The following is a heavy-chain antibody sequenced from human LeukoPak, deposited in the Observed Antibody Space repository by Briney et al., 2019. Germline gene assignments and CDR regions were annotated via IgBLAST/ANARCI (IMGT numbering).Heavy chain of an antibody. J-gene: IGHJ4*02. D-gene: IGHD3-22*01. CDR3: AMVYYYDSSGYKDY. CDR1: GGSFSGYY. CDR2: INHSGST. Sequence: SETLSLTCAVYGGSFSGYYWSWIRQPPGKGLEWIGEINHSGSTNYNPSLKSRVTISVDTSKNQFSLKLSSVTAADTAVYYCAMVYYYDSSGYKDYWGQGTLVTVSS. V-gene: IGHV4-34*01.